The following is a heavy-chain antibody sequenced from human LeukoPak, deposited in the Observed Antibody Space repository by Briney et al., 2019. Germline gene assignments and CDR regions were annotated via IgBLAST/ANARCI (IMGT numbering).Heavy chain of an antibody. CDR2: ISSSSSYI. V-gene: IGHV3-21*01. D-gene: IGHD6-13*01. CDR3: ARDFKAASGTDWFDP. CDR1: GFTFSSYS. Sequence: GGSLRLSCAASGFTFSSYSMNWVRQAPGKGLEWVSSISSSSSYIYYADSVKGRFTISRDNAKNSLYLQMNSLRAEDTAVYYCARDFKAASGTDWFDPWGQGTLVTVSS. J-gene: IGHJ5*02.